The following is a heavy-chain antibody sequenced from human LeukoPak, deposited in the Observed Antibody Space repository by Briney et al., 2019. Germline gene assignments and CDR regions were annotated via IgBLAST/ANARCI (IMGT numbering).Heavy chain of an antibody. CDR3: ARVEYISGYSHVY. Sequence: ASVKVSCKTSGYTFTSYDINWVRQATGQGLEWMGWMNPNSGNTGYAQKFQGRVTMTRNIFISTAYMELSSLRSEDTAVYYCARVEYISGYSHVYWGQGTLVTVSS. V-gene: IGHV1-8*01. CDR1: GYTFTSYD. D-gene: IGHD3-22*01. J-gene: IGHJ4*02. CDR2: MNPNSGNT.